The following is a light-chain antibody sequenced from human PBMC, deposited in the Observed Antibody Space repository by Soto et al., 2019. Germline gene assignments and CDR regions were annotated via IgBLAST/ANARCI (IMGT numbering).Light chain of an antibody. CDR2: DAS. Sequence: DIQMTQSPSSLSASVGDRVSIACQASQDINKFLSWFQLKPGKAPKLLIYDASTLEAGVPSRFSGSGSGTDFTFTISSLQPEDIATYFCQQYDDLPYTFGQGTKLEIK. CDR1: QDINKF. V-gene: IGKV1-33*01. CDR3: QQYDDLPYT. J-gene: IGKJ2*01.